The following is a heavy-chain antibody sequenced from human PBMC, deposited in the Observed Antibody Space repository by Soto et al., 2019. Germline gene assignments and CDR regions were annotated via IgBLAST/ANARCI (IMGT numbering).Heavy chain of an antibody. D-gene: IGHD2-15*01. J-gene: IGHJ3*02. CDR1: GYTFSSYG. CDR2: ISAYNGNT. CDR3: AKLAAATTISAFDI. Sequence: ASVKVSCKVSGYTFSSYGINWVRQAPGQGLEWMGWISAYNGNTNHAQKLQGRVTMTADTSTSTAYMELRSLRSDDTAMYYCAKLAAATTISAFDIWGQGTMVTVSS. V-gene: IGHV1-18*01.